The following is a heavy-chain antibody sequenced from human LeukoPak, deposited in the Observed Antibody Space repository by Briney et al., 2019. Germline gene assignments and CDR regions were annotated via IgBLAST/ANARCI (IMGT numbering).Heavy chain of an antibody. V-gene: IGHV3-48*03. D-gene: IGHD3-3*01. CDR3: ARYDFWSGYSYYFDY. CDR2: ISSSGSTI. J-gene: IGHJ4*02. Sequence: PGGSLRLSCAASGLTFSSYEMNWVRQAPGKGLEWVSYISSSGSTIYYADSVKGRFTISRDSAKNSLYLQMNSLRAEDTAVYYCARYDFWSGYSYYFDYWGQGTLVTVSS. CDR1: GLTFSSYE.